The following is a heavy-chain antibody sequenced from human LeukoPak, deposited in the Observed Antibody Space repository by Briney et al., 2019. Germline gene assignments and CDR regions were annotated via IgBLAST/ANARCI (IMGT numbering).Heavy chain of an antibody. Sequence: PSETLSLTCAVYGGSFSGYYWSWIRQPPGKGLEWIGELNHSGSTNYNPALKSRVTISVDTSKNQFSLNLRSVTAADTAVYYCARSTSTWSRPHFGSWGQGTLVTVSS. CDR3: ARSTSTWSRPHFGS. CDR2: LNHSGST. J-gene: IGHJ4*02. D-gene: IGHD6-13*01. V-gene: IGHV4-34*01. CDR1: GGSFSGYY.